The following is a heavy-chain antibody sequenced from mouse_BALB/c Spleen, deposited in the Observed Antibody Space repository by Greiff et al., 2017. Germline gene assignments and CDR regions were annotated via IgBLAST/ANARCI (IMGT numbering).Heavy chain of an antibody. CDR1: GYTFTDYA. Sequence: QVQLKESGPELVRPGESVKISCKGSGYTFTDYAMHWVKQSHAKSLEWIGVISIYYDNTNYNQKFKGKATMTVDKSSSTAYMELARLTSEDSAIYYCARRGGDGNYEAMDYWGQGTSVTVSS. CDR3: ARRGGDGNYEAMDY. J-gene: IGHJ4*01. D-gene: IGHD2-1*01. V-gene: IGHV1-67*01. CDR2: ISIYYDNT.